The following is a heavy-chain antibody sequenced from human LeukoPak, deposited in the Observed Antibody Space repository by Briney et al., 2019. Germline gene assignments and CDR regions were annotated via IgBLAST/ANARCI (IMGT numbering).Heavy chain of an antibody. Sequence: GGSLRLSCAASGFSFSSNTMNWVRQAPGKGLEWVSSISSSSSYIYHADSVKGRFTISRDNAKKSLYLQMNSLRAEDTAVYYCARGSRDCANGVCYAFDIWGQGTVVTVSS. J-gene: IGHJ3*02. V-gene: IGHV3-21*01. CDR1: GFSFSSNT. CDR3: ARGSRDCANGVCYAFDI. D-gene: IGHD2-8*01. CDR2: ISSSSSYI.